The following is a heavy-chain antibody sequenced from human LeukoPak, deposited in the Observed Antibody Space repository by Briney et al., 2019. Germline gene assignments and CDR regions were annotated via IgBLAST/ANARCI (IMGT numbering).Heavy chain of an antibody. J-gene: IGHJ4*02. CDR1: GFIFNNYE. CDR2: ISNSGSTM. CDR3: VRDGLDSSGWE. V-gene: IGHV3-48*03. Sequence: PGGSPRLSCAASGFIFNNYEMNWVRQAPGKGLQWVSYISNSGSTMYYADSVKGRFTISRDNAKNSLYLQMDSLRAEDTAVYYCVRDGLDSSGWEWGQGTLVTVSS. D-gene: IGHD6-19*01.